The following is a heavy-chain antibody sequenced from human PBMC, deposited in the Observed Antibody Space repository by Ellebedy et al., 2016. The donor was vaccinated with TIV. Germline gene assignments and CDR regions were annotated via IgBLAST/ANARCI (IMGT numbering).Heavy chain of an antibody. CDR3: ARDSRPNIGSL. D-gene: IGHD1-26*01. CDR2: VYPDGET. V-gene: IGHV3-66*01. J-gene: IGHJ4*02. Sequence: GGSLRLSCTGYGFIFSSHWMSWVRQAPGKGPEWVSIVYPDGETFYADSVRGRFTISRDNSKNTLHLQMNSLRVEDTATYFCARDSRPNIGSLWGQGILVTVSS. CDR1: GFIFSSHW.